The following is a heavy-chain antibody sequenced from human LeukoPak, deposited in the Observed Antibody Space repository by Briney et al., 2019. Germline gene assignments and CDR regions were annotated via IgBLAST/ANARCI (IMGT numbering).Heavy chain of an antibody. Sequence: SETLSLTCTASGGSISSSSYYWGWIRQPPGKGLEWIGSIYYSGSTYYNPSLKSRVTISVDTSKNQFSLKLSSVTAADTAVYYCARRSDNDDSSVGYFDYWGQGTLVTVSS. CDR3: ARRSDNDDSSVGYFDY. D-gene: IGHD3-22*01. CDR1: GGSISSSSYY. CDR2: IYYSGST. V-gene: IGHV4-39*01. J-gene: IGHJ4*02.